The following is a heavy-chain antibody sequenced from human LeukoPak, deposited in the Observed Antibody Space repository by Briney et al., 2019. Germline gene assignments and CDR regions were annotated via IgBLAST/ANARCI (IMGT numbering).Heavy chain of an antibody. CDR1: GFTFSSYA. V-gene: IGHV3-48*01. J-gene: IGHJ4*02. D-gene: IGHD6-13*01. Sequence: GGSLRLSCAASGFTFSSYAMNWIRQAPGKGLGWLSYISSSSVIYYADPVKGRFTISRDNAKNSLYLQMSSLRAEDMAVYYCARDSRQQLPHWGQGTLVTVSS. CDR3: ARDSRQQLPH. CDR2: ISSSSVI.